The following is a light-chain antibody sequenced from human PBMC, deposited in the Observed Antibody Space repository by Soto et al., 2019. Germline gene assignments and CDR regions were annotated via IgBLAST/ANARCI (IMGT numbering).Light chain of an antibody. Sequence: ETILTQSPGTLSLSPGERATLSCRASHSVTSNYLAWYQQKPGQDPRLLMYGASSRATGIPDRFSGSGSETDFTLTISRLHPEDSAVYYCQQYGSSPLTFGQGTKVEIK. CDR1: HSVTSNY. CDR3: QQYGSSPLT. J-gene: IGKJ1*01. CDR2: GAS. V-gene: IGKV3-20*01.